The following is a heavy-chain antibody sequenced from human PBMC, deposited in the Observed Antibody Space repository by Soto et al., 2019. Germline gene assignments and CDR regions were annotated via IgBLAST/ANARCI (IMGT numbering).Heavy chain of an antibody. V-gene: IGHV4-59*01. CDR1: GGSISSYY. CDR2: IYYSGST. D-gene: IGHD3-10*01. J-gene: IGHJ3*02. CDR3: ARGDGSLWFGELFPDAFDI. Sequence: PSETLSLTCTVSGGSISSYYWSWIRQPPGKGLEWIGYIYYSGSTNYNPSLKSRVTISVDTSKNQFSLKLSSVTAADTAVYYCARGDGSLWFGELFPDAFDIWGQGTMVTVSS.